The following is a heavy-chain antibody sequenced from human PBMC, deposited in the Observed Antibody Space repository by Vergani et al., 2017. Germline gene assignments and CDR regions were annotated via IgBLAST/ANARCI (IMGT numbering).Heavy chain of an antibody. V-gene: IGHV1-3*01. CDR3: AXDETLVPAAYYYYYYMDV. D-gene: IGHD2-2*01. CDR2: INAGNGNT. CDR1: GYTFTSYA. Sequence: QVQLVQSGAEVKKPGASVKVSCKASGYTFTSYAMHWVRQAPGQRLEWMGWINAGNGNTKYSQKFQGRVTITRDTSASTAYMELSSLRSEDTAVYYCAXDETLVPAAYYYYYYMDVWGKGTTVTVSS. J-gene: IGHJ6*03.